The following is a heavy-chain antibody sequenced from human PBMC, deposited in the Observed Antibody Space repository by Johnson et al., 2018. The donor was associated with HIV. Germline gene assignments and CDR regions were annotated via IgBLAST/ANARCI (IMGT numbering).Heavy chain of an antibody. Sequence: VQLVESRGVLVQPGRSLRLSCAASGFTVSSNEMSWVRPAPGKGLEWVSSISGGSTYYADYRKGRFIISRDNSKNTLHLQMNSLRAEDTSVYYCASVLGQGYSGYDKNYDAFDICGQGTMVTVSS. D-gene: IGHD5-12*01. J-gene: IGHJ3*02. CDR1: GFTVSSNE. CDR2: ISGGST. CDR3: ASVLGQGYSGYDKNYDAFDI. V-gene: IGHV3-38-3*01.